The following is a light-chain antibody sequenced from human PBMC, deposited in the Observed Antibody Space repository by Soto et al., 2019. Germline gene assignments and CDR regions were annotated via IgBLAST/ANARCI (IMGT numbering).Light chain of an antibody. CDR2: QDS. CDR3: QAWYSSTAVV. CDR1: KLGDKY. Sequence: SYELTQPPSVSVSPGQTASITCSGDKLGDKYACWYQQKPGQSPVLVIYQDSKRPSGIPERFSGSNSGNTATLTISGTQAMDEDDYYCQAWYSSTAVVFGGGTKLTVL. V-gene: IGLV3-1*01. J-gene: IGLJ2*01.